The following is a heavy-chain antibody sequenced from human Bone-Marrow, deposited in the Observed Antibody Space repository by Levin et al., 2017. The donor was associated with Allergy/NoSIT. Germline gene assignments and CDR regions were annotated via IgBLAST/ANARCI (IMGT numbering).Heavy chain of an antibody. V-gene: IGHV1-2*02. Sequence: ASVKVSCKASGYTFTGDYIHWVRQAPGQGLEWMGWINPYSGDTNFAQKFQGRVSMARDTSISTAYMELSSLRSDDTAIYYCARVLLDPPPYGALLTYYFAYWGQGTLVTVSS. CDR1: GYTFTGDY. D-gene: IGHD4/OR15-4a*01. CDR3: ARVLLDPPPYGALLTYYFAY. CDR2: INPYSGDT. J-gene: IGHJ4*02.